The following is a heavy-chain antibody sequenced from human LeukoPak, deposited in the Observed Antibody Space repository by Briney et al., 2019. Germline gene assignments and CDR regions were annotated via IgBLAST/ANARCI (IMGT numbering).Heavy chain of an antibody. V-gene: IGHV4-38-2*02. D-gene: IGHD6-19*01. CDR1: GFTFSDYY. Sequence: AGGSLRLSCAASGFTFSDYYMSWIRQPPGKGLEWIGSIYYSGSTYYNPSLKSRVTISVDTSKNQFSLKLSSVTAADTAVYYCAREAKGYSSEGYWGQGTLVTVSS. CDR2: IYYSGST. J-gene: IGHJ4*02. CDR3: AREAKGYSSEGY.